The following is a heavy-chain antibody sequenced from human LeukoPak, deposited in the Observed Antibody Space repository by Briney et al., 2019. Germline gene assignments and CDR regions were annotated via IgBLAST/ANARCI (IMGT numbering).Heavy chain of an antibody. D-gene: IGHD3-10*01. CDR3: ARLSTYYGSGSYFGY. Sequence: KSSETLSLTCTVSGGSISSSSYYWGWIRQPPGKGLEWIGSIHYSGSTYYNPSLKSRVIISVDTSKNHFSLKLSSLAAADTAVYYCARLSTYYGSGSYFGYWGQGTLVTVSS. J-gene: IGHJ4*02. CDR1: GGSISSSSYY. V-gene: IGHV4-39*02. CDR2: IHYSGST.